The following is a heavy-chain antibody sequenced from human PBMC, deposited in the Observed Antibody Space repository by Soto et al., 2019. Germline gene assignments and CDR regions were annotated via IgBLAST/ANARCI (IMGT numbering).Heavy chain of an antibody. CDR3: ARDAAESYFDY. CDR2: IYDSGST. CDR1: GGSISSGGQY. J-gene: IGHJ4*02. V-gene: IGHV4-31*03. D-gene: IGHD6-25*01. Sequence: PSETLSLTCTVSGGSISSGGQYWSWIRQHPGKGLEWIGYIYDSGSTYYNPSLRSRVTISVDTSKKQFSLKLRSVTAADTAVYYCARDAAESYFDYWGQGTLVTVSS.